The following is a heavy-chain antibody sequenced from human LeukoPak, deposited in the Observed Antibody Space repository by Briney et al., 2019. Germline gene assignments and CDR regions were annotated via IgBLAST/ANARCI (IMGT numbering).Heavy chain of an antibody. CDR1: GYTFTGYY. CDR2: INPNSGGT. Sequence: GASVKVSCKASGYTFTGYYMHWVRQAPGQGLEWMGWINPNSGGTNYAQKFQGRVTMTRDTSISTAYMELSRLRSDDTAVYYCARDHYYYDSSGSYGDYWGQGTLVTVSS. J-gene: IGHJ4*02. D-gene: IGHD3-22*01. V-gene: IGHV1-2*02. CDR3: ARDHYYYDSSGSYGDY.